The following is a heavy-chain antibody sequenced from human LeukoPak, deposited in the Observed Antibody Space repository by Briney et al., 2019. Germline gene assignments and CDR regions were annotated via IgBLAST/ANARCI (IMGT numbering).Heavy chain of an antibody. V-gene: IGHV1-69*04. CDR2: IIPILGIA. CDR1: GGTFSSYA. J-gene: IGHJ4*02. Sequence: VASVKVSCKASGGTFSSYAISWVRQAPGQGLEWMGRIIPILGIANYAQKFQGRVTITADKSTSTAYMELSSLRSEDTAVYYCARSGNIVLVPAAMGRDPYFAYWGQGTLVTVSS. CDR3: ARSGNIVLVPAAMGRDPYFAY. D-gene: IGHD2-2*01.